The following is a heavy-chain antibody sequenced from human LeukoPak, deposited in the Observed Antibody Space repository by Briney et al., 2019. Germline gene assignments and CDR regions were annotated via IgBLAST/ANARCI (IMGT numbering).Heavy chain of an antibody. CDR3: ARKTVLQLFDY. CDR1: GGSISSGGYY. D-gene: IGHD4-17*01. Sequence: SETLSLTCTVSGGSISSGGYYWSWIRQPPGKGLEWIGYIYYSGSTNYNPSLKSRVTISVDTSKNQFSLKLSSVTAADTAVYYCARKTVLQLFDYWGQGTLVTVSS. CDR2: IYYSGST. J-gene: IGHJ4*02. V-gene: IGHV4-61*08.